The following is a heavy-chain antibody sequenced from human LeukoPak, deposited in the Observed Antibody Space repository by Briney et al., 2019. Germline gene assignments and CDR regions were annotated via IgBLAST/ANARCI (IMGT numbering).Heavy chain of an antibody. CDR2: MNPNSGKT. Sequence: ASVKVSCKASGYTFTSYDINWVRQATGQGVEGMGWMNPNSGKTGYAQKFQGRVTMTRNTSIRTAYMELSSLRSEDTAVYYCARIGRFGESTLYYFDYWGQGTLVTVSS. CDR1: GYTFTSYD. J-gene: IGHJ4*02. V-gene: IGHV1-8*01. D-gene: IGHD3-10*01. CDR3: ARIGRFGESTLYYFDY.